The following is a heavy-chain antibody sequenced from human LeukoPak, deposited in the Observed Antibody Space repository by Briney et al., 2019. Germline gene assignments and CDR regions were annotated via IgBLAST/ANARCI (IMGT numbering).Heavy chain of an antibody. CDR2: ISYDGSNK. D-gene: IGHD3-22*01. Sequence: GSLRLSCAASGFTFSSYAMHWVRQAPGKGLEWVAVISYDGSNKYYADSVKGRFTISRDNSKNTLYLQMYSLRAEDTAVYYCARALYDSSGSLDYWGQGTLVTVSS. CDR3: ARALYDSSGSLDY. J-gene: IGHJ4*02. CDR1: GFTFSSYA. V-gene: IGHV3-30-3*01.